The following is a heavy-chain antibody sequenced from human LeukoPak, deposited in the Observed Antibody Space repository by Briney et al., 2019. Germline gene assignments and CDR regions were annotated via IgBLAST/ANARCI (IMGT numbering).Heavy chain of an antibody. D-gene: IGHD5-18*01. V-gene: IGHV3-7*01. CDR1: GFTVSSNY. J-gene: IGHJ3*02. CDR3: AREGAAGDIQLYAFDI. Sequence: GGSLRLSCAASGFTVSSNYMSWVRQAPGKGLEWVANIKQDGSEKYYVDSVKGRFTISRDNAKNSLYLQMNSLRAEDTAVYYCAREGAAGDIQLYAFDIWGQGTMVTVSS. CDR2: IKQDGSEK.